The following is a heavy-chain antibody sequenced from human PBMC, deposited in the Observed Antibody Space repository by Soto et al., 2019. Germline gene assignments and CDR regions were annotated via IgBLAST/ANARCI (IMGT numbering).Heavy chain of an antibody. D-gene: IGHD3-3*01. CDR1: GYAFTSYD. V-gene: IGHV1-8*01. Sequence: ASVKVSCKASGYAFTSYDINWVRQATGQGLEWMGWMNPNSGNTGYAQKFQGRVTMTRNTSISTAYMELSSLRSEDTAVYYCARGDQSVYDFWSGYGVFDIWGQGTMVPVSS. CDR2: MNPNSGNT. J-gene: IGHJ3*02. CDR3: ARGDQSVYDFWSGYGVFDI.